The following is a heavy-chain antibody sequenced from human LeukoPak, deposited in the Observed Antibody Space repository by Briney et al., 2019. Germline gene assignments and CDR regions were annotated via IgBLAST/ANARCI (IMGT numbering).Heavy chain of an antibody. V-gene: IGHV2-70*11. CDR2: IDWDDDK. CDR1: GFSLSTSGMC. J-gene: IGHJ4*02. Sequence: SGPALVKPTQTLTLTCTFSGFSLSTSGMCVSWIRQPPGKALEWLARIDWDDDKRYNTSLKTRLTTSKDTSRNQVVLTTSNMDPVDTATYYCARIVAVSEDYFDYWGPGILVTVSS. CDR3: ARIVAVSEDYFDY. D-gene: IGHD6-19*01.